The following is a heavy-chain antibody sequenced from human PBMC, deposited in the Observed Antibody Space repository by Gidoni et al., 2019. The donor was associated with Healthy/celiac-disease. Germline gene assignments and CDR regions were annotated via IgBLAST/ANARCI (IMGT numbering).Heavy chain of an antibody. J-gene: IGHJ4*02. V-gene: IGHV3-21*01. CDR1: GFTFSSYS. Sequence: EVQLVESGGGLVKPGGSLRLSCAASGFTFSSYSMNWVRQAPGKGLEWVSSISSSSSYIYYADSVKGRFTISRDNAKNSLYLQMNSLRAEDTAVYYCARATEMATIWAPFDYWGQGTLVTVSS. D-gene: IGHD5-12*01. CDR3: ARATEMATIWAPFDY. CDR2: ISSSSSYI.